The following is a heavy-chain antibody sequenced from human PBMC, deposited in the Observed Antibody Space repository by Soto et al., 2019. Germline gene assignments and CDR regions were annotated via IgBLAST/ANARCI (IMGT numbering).Heavy chain of an antibody. CDR3: ARGSVLWRYFDWSDRLRVSLIHPKAYNWFDP. CDR2: IYPGDSDT. Sequence: PGESLKISCKGSGYSFTSYWIGWVRQMPGKGLEWMGIIYPGDSDTRYSPSFQGQVTISADKSISTAYLQWSSLKASDTAVYYCARGSVLWRYFDWSDRLRVSLIHPKAYNWFDPWGQGTLVTVSS. D-gene: IGHD3-9*01. CDR1: GYSFTSYW. V-gene: IGHV5-51*01. J-gene: IGHJ5*02.